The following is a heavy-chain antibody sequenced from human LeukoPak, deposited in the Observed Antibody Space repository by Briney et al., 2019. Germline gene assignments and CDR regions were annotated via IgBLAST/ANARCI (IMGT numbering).Heavy chain of an antibody. CDR1: GGSMISTTHL. Sequence: SETLSLTCTVSGGSMISTTHLWGWIRQPPGKGLEWIGATYSSGNTYYHPSLKSRVTISVDTSNNQFSLRLNSVTAADTAIYYCARRSRTYVEFDSWGQGTLVTVSS. V-gene: IGHV4-39*01. CDR3: ARRSRTYVEFDS. CDR2: TYSSGNT. D-gene: IGHD3-10*02. J-gene: IGHJ4*02.